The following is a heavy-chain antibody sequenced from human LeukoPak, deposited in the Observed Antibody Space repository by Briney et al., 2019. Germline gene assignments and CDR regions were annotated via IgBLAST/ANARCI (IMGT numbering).Heavy chain of an antibody. CDR2: IYTSGST. D-gene: IGHD5-24*01. Sequence: PPQTLSLTCTVSGGSISSGSYYWSWIRQPAGKGLEWIGRIYTSGSTNYNPSLKSRVTISVDTSKNQFSLKLSSVTAADTAVYYCARHGRDGYNLRYYGMDVWGQGTTVTVSS. CDR1: GGSISSGSYY. V-gene: IGHV4-61*02. CDR3: ARHGRDGYNLRYYGMDV. J-gene: IGHJ6*02.